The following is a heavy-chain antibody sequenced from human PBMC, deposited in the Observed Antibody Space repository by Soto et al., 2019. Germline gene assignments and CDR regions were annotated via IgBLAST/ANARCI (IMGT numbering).Heavy chain of an antibody. V-gene: IGHV2-26*01. J-gene: IGHJ6*02. CDR2: IFSNDEK. D-gene: IGHD7-27*01. Sequence: GSGPTLVNPTETLTLTCTVSGFSLSNARMGVSWIRQPPGKALEWLAHIFSNDEKSYSTSLKSRLTISKDTSKSQVVLTMTNMDPVDTATYYCARILLAWGYYYYGMDVWGQGTTVTVSS. CDR3: ARILLAWGYYYYGMDV. CDR1: GFSLSNARMG.